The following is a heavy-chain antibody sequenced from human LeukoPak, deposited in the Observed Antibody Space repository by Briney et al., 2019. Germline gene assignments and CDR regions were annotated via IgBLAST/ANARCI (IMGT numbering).Heavy chain of an antibody. Sequence: GASVKDSCKASGYTFTGYYMHWVRQAPGQGLEWMGWINPNSGGTNYAQKFQGRVTMTRDTSISTAYMELSRLRSDDTAVYYCARGVGKRDRTSFDYWGQGTLVTVSS. J-gene: IGHJ4*02. CDR2: INPNSGGT. D-gene: IGHD1-1*01. CDR3: ARGVGKRDRTSFDY. CDR1: GYTFTGYY. V-gene: IGHV1-2*02.